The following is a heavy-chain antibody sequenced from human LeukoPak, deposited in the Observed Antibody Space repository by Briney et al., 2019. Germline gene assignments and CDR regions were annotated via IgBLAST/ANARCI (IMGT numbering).Heavy chain of an antibody. CDR2: VIPIFGTA. D-gene: IGHD3-22*01. V-gene: IGHV1-69*13. CDR3: ARNPHPTMIVGWFDP. CDR1: GGTFSSYA. Sequence: SVKVSCKASGGTFSSYAISWVRPAPGQGLEGMGGVIPIFGTASYAQEFQGRVTITADESTSTAYMELSSLRSEDTAVYYCARNPHPTMIVGWFDPWGQGTLVTVSS. J-gene: IGHJ5*02.